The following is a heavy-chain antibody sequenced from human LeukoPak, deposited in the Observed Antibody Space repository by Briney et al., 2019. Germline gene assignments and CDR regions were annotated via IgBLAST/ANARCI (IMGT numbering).Heavy chain of an antibody. Sequence: PSETLSLTCTVSGGSMNSYYWSWIRQSPGQGLEWIGYIYYSGSTNYNPSLKSRVTISVDTSKNQFSLKLSSVTAADTAVYYCARHVWLQPFDYWGQGTLVTVSS. V-gene: IGHV4-59*08. D-gene: IGHD3-9*01. J-gene: IGHJ4*02. CDR2: IYYSGST. CDR3: ARHVWLQPFDY. CDR1: GGSMNSYY.